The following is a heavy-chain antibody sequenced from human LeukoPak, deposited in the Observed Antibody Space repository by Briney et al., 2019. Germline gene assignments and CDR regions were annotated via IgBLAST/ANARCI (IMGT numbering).Heavy chain of an antibody. D-gene: IGHD2-15*01. CDR1: GGSISSYY. J-gene: IGHJ3*02. CDR2: IYTSGST. V-gene: IGHV4-4*07. CDR3: ARAGIVGDAFDI. Sequence: SETLSLTCTVSGGSISSYYWSWIRQPAGKGLEWIGRIYTSGSTNYNPSLKSRVTMSVDTSKNQFSLKLSSVNVADTAVYYCARAGIVGDAFDIWGQGTMVTVSS.